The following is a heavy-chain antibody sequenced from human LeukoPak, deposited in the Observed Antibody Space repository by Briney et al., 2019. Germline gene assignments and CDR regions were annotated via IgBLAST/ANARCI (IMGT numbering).Heavy chain of an antibody. J-gene: IGHJ3*02. CDR2: IYTSRST. Sequence: SETLSLTCTVANGTISSGSYYWTWVRQPAGKGLECIGRIYTSRSTSYNPALKSRVSISIDTSKNQFSLRLTSVTAADTAVYYCARVSGITMIVVVPEDPFDIWGQGTMVTVSS. CDR3: ARVSGITMIVVVPEDPFDI. V-gene: IGHV4-61*02. CDR1: NGTISSGSYY. D-gene: IGHD3-22*01.